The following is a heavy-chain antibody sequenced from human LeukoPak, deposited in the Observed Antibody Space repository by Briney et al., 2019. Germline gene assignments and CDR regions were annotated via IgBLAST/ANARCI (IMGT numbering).Heavy chain of an antibody. CDR2: ISSSDTTI. V-gene: IGHV3-48*03. Sequence: PGGSLRLSCAASGFSFTSYEMNWVRQAPGKGLEWISYISSSDTTIYYADSVKGRFTISRDNAKNSLYLQMNSLRAEDTAVYYCARDSRRYSTSQLNFYYYGMDVWGQGTTVTVSS. CDR3: ARDSRRYSTSQLNFYYYGMDV. CDR1: GFSFTSYE. D-gene: IGHD3-9*01. J-gene: IGHJ6*02.